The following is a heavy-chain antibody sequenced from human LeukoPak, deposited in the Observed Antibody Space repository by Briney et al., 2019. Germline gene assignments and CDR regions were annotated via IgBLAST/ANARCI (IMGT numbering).Heavy chain of an antibody. V-gene: IGHV3-15*01. CDR1: GFTFSNAW. Sequence: XASGFTFSNAWMXXVRQAPGKGXXWVGRIKSKTDGGATDYAAPVKGRFTISRDDSKNTLYLQMNSLKTEDTAVYYCTTFLYYDFWSGYYNYWGQGTLVTVPS. CDR2: IKSKTDGGAT. J-gene: IGHJ4*02. CDR3: TTFLYYDFWSGYYNY. D-gene: IGHD3-3*01.